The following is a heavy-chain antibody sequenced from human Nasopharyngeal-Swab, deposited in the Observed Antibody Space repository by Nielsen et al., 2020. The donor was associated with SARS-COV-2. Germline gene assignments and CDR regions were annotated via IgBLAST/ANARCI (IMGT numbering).Heavy chain of an antibody. D-gene: IGHD6-13*01. CDR3: ARDGDYSSPYMDV. J-gene: IGHJ6*03. Sequence: VRQAPRKGLEWIGEIYHSGSTNYNPSLKSRVTISVDKSKNQFSLKLSSVTAADTAVYYCARDGDYSSPYMDVWGKGTTVTVSS. CDR2: IYHSGST. V-gene: IGHV4-4*02.